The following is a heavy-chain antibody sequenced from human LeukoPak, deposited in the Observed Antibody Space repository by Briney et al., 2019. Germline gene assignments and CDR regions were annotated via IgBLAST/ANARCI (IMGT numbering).Heavy chain of an antibody. CDR1: GGTFSSYT. J-gene: IGHJ4*02. Sequence: SVKVSCKASGGTFSSYTISWVRQAPGQGLEWMGRIIPILGIANYAQKFQGRVTITADKSTSTAYMELSSLRSEDTAVYYCARGSFTVTTPFDYWGQGTLVTVSS. CDR2: IIPILGIA. CDR3: ARGSFTVTTPFDY. D-gene: IGHD4-11*01. V-gene: IGHV1-69*02.